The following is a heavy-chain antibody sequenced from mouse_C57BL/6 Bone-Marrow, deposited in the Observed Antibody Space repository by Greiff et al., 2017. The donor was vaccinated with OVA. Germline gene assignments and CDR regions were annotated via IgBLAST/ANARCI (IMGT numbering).Heavy chain of an antibody. J-gene: IGHJ2*01. V-gene: IGHV1-69*01. CDR2: IDPSDSYT. D-gene: IGHD2-4*01. Sequence: QVQLKQPGAELVMPGASVKLSCKASGYTFTSYWMHWVKQRPGQGLEWIGEIDPSDSYTNYNQKFKGKSTLTVDKSSSTAYMQLSSLTSEDSAVYYCAREYYDYGGYFDYWGQGTTLTVSS. CDR1: GYTFTSYW. CDR3: AREYYDYGGYFDY.